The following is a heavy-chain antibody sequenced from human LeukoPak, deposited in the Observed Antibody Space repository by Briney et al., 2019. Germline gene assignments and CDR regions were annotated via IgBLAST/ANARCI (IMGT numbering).Heavy chain of an antibody. CDR3: ARGAVGATHIDY. CDR1: GGSINTGGYY. J-gene: IGHJ4*02. V-gene: IGHV4-31*03. CDR2: LFYSGSDYT. D-gene: IGHD1-26*01. Sequence: KTSQTLSFTCTVSGGSINTGGYYWTWVRQHPGQGLEWIGYLFYSGSDYTYFNPSLRSRASISADTSRSHFSLNLTSVTAADTAVYYCARGAVGATHIDYWGQGTLVTVSS.